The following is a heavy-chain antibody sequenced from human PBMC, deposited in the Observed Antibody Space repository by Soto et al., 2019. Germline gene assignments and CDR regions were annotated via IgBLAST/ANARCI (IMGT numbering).Heavy chain of an antibody. CDR1: GGTFSSYA. J-gene: IGHJ4*02. V-gene: IGHV1-69*06. CDR3: ARVFCWASSSSRGADY. CDR2: IIPIFGTA. Sequence: SVKVAWKASGGTFSSYAISWVRQAPGQGLEWMGGIIPIFGTANYAQKFQGRVTITADKSTSTAYMELSSLRSEDTAVYYCARVFCWASSSSRGADYLGKGTLVTV. D-gene: IGHD6-6*01.